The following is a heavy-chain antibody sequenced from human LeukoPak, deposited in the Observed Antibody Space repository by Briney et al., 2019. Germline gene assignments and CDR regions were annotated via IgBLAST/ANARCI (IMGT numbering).Heavy chain of an antibody. D-gene: IGHD1-7*01. J-gene: IGHJ6*02. CDR2: ISYDGSNK. Sequence: GGSLRLSCAASGFTFSSYGMHWVRQAPGKGLEWVALISYDGSNKYYADSVKGRFTISRDNAKKSLYLQMNSLRAEDTAVYYCARDELRGMDVWGQGTTVTVSS. V-gene: IGHV3-30*03. CDR1: GFTFSSYG. CDR3: ARDELRGMDV.